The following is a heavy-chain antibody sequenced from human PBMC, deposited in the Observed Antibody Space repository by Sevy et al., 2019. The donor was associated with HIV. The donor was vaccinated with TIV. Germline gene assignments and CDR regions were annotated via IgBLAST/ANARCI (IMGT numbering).Heavy chain of an antibody. CDR3: ARGGGKAAGAGSAFDY. D-gene: IGHD6-19*01. CDR2: IYYSGST. V-gene: IGHV4-59*01. CDR1: GGSISSYY. J-gene: IGHJ4*02. Sequence: SETLSLICTVSGGSISSYYWSWIRQPPGKGLEWIGYIYYSGSTNYNPSLKSRVTISVDTSKNQFSLKVKYGTAADTAVYYCARGGGKAAGAGSAFDYWGQGTLVTVSS.